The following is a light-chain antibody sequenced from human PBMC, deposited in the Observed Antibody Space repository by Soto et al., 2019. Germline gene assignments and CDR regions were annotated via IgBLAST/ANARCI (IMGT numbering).Light chain of an antibody. J-gene: IGKJ1*01. CDR1: QSVSNN. CDR2: GAS. CDR3: QQYNTWWT. V-gene: IGKV3-15*01. Sequence: EIVMTQSPATLSVSPGERATLSCRASQSVSNNLAWYQKTPGQAPRLLIYGASTRATGIPARFSGSGSGTEFTLTISSLQAEDFAVYYCQQYNTWWTFGQGTRVEIK.